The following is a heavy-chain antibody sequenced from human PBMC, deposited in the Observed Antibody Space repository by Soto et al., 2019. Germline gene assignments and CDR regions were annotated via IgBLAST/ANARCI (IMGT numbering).Heavy chain of an antibody. CDR3: AKTSPPLGGGVLRFDP. CDR1: GFTFSSYA. Sequence: SCAASGFTFSSYAMSWVRQAPGKGLEWVSAISGSGGSTYYADSVKGRFTISRDNSKNTLYLQMNSLRAEDTAVYYCAKTSPPLGGGVLRFDPWGQGTLVTVS. CDR2: ISGSGGST. V-gene: IGHV3-23*01. J-gene: IGHJ5*02. D-gene: IGHD3-16*01.